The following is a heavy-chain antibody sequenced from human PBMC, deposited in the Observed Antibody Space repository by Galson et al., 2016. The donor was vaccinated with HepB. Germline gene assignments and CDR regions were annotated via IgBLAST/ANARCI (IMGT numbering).Heavy chain of an antibody. J-gene: IGHJ5*02. CDR3: ATSPHGYALAP. CDR1: GGSISDHF. CDR2: IHYSGDT. V-gene: IGHV4-59*11. D-gene: IGHD5-18*01. Sequence: SETLSLTCTVSGGSISDHFWSWIRQPPGKGLEWIGLIHYSGDTKYNPSLKRRVTISVDTTKDEFSLKLTSVTAADTAVYYCATSPHGYALAPWGQGTRVTVSS.